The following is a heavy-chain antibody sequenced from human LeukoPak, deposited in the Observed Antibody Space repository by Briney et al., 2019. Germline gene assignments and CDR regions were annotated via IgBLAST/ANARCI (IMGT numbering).Heavy chain of an antibody. CDR1: GSTFTSSA. D-gene: IGHD3-22*01. CDR3: AGSGYYPTLYYYGMDV. CDR2: IVVGSGNT. V-gene: IGHV1-58*01. Sequence: ASVKVSCKASGSTFTSSAVQWVRQARGQRLEWIGWIVVGSGNTNYAQKFQERVTITRDMSTSTAYMELSSLRSEDTAVYYCAGSGYYPTLYYYGMDVWGQGTTVTVSS. J-gene: IGHJ6*02.